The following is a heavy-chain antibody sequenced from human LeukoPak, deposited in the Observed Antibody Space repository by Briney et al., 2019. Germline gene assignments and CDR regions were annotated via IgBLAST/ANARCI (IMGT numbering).Heavy chain of an antibody. D-gene: IGHD3-22*01. V-gene: IGHV1-69*13. J-gene: IGHJ4*02. CDR2: IIPAFAKT. CDR3: ATSGHYDSGGYFYYFDY. CDR1: GDTFLNYA. Sequence: SVKVSCKASGDTFLNYAVSWVRQAPGQGLEWMGGIIPAFAKTNYTEKFQGRVTITADDSMTTAYMEVSSLGSDDTAMYYCATSGHYDSGGYFYYFDYWGQGALVTVSS.